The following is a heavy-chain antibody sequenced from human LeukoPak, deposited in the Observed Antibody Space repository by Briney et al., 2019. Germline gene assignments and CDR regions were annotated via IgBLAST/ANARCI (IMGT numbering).Heavy chain of an antibody. Sequence: SETLSLTCTVSGGSISSSRYYWGWIRQPPGKGLEWMGSIYYSGSPYYNPSLKSRVTISVDTSKNQFSLKLSSVTAADTAVYYCARDKGRYCSSTSCYYFDYWGQGTLVTVSS. CDR3: ARDKGRYCSSTSCYYFDY. D-gene: IGHD2-2*01. V-gene: IGHV4-39*07. CDR1: GGSISSSRYY. J-gene: IGHJ4*02. CDR2: IYYSGSP.